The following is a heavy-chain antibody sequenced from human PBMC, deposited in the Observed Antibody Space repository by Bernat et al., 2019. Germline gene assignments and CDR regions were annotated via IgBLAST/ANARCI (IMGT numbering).Heavy chain of an antibody. CDR1: GFTFSSYG. CDR3: AKDRAGAMEYYYGMEV. J-gene: IGHJ6*02. V-gene: IGHV3-30*18. D-gene: IGHD1-1*01. Sequence: QVQLVESGGGVVQPGRSLRLSCAASGFTFSSYGMHWVRHAPGKGLEWVAVILYDGSNKYYADSVKGRVTISRYNSKNTLYLQMNRLRIEDTAVYYCAKDRAGAMEYYYGMEVWGQGTTVTVSS. CDR2: ILYDGSNK.